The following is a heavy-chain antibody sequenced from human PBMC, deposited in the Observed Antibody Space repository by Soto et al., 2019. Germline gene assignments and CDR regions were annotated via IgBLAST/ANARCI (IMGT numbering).Heavy chain of an antibody. V-gene: IGHV4-59*12. CDR3: AGWNYSDSSGNLPY. CDR1: GGSISSYY. D-gene: IGHD3-22*01. CDR2: IYYSGST. J-gene: IGHJ4*02. Sequence: PSETLSLTCTVSGGSISSYYWSWIRQPPGKGLEWIGYIYYSGSTNYNPSLKSRVTISVDTSKNQFSLKLSSVTAADTAVYYCAGWNYSDSSGNLPYWGQGTLVTVS.